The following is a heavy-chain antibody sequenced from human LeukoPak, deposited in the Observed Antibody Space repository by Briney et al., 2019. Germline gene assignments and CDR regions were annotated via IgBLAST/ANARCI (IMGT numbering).Heavy chain of an antibody. D-gene: IGHD3-10*01. Sequence: SETLSLTCTVSGGSISSSSYYWGWIRQPPGKGLEWIGSIYYSGSTYYNPSLKSRVTISVDTSKNQFSLKLSSVTAADTAVYYCARLPGDWFDPWAREPWSPSPQ. J-gene: IGHJ5*02. CDR1: GGSISSSSYY. V-gene: IGHV4-39*01. CDR3: ARLPGDWFDP. CDR2: IYYSGST.